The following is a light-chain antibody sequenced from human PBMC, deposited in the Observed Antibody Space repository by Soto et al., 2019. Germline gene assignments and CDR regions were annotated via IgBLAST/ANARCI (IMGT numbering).Light chain of an antibody. V-gene: IGKV1-5*01. CDR3: QQYNSYSPLT. CDR2: DAS. J-gene: IGKJ4*01. Sequence: DIQMTQSPSTLSASVGDRVTITCRASQSISSWLAWYQQKPGKAPKLLIYDASSLESGVPSRFSGSASGTAFTLTISSLQPEDFATYYCQQYNSYSPLTFGGGTKVDIK. CDR1: QSISSW.